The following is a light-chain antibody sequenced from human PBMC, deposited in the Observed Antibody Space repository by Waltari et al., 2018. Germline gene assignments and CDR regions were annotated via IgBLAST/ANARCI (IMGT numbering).Light chain of an antibody. CDR1: QDIYNY. J-gene: IGKJ4*01. V-gene: IGKV1-39*01. CDR3: QQHHDNPT. CDR2: AAS. Sequence: DIQMTQSPSSLSASVGDRVSITCRASQDIYNYLNWYQHKPGYAPKVLVYAASTLQSGVPSRFSGSGSVTDYNLTISSLQVEDFATYYCQQHHDNPTFGGGTRLEIK.